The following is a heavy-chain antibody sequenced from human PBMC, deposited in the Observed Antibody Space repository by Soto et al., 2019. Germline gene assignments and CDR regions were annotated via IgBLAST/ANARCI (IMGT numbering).Heavy chain of an antibody. V-gene: IGHV3-21*01. CDR3: ASSSSHSFGARTNAEYFQH. CDR2: FGIRSGNI. D-gene: IGHD2-2*01. J-gene: IGHJ1*01. CDR1: GFTFSSYS. Sequence: PGGSLRLSCAASGFTFSSYSMNWVRQAPGKGLEWVSSFGIRSGNIYYADSVKGRFTISRDNAKNSLYLQMNSLRAEDTAVYYCASSSSHSFGARTNAEYFQHWGQGTLVTVSS.